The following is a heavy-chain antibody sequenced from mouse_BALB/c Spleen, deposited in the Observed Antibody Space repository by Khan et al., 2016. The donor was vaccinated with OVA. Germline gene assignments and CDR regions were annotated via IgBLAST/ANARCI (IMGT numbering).Heavy chain of an antibody. V-gene: IGHV1-85*01. J-gene: IGHJ3*01. Sequence: QMQRGQPGAELVKPGASVKLSCKASGYTFTSYDINWVRQRPGQGLEWMGWIFPGDGGTKYTEKFKDKATLTTDNSSSTAYMQLSQLTTEDSAVYCGGRGGYGGFAYWGQGTMVTVSA. CDR3: GRGGYGGFAY. D-gene: IGHD2-14*01. CDR1: GYTFTSYD. CDR2: IFPGDGGT.